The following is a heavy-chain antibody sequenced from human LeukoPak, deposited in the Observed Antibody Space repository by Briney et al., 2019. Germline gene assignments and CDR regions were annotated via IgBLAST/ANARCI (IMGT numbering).Heavy chain of an antibody. Sequence: PGGSLRLSCAASGFTFSSYGMHWVRQAPGKGLEWVAVISYDGSNKYYADSVKGRFTVSRDNSKNTLYLQMNSLRAEDTAVYYCAKSIMRQGYSYGHFDYWGQGTLVTVSS. V-gene: IGHV3-30*18. J-gene: IGHJ4*02. D-gene: IGHD5-18*01. CDR3: AKSIMRQGYSYGHFDY. CDR2: ISYDGSNK. CDR1: GFTFSSYG.